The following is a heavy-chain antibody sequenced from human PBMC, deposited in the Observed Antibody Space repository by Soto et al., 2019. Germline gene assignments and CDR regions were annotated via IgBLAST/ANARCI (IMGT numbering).Heavy chain of an antibody. CDR1: GGSFSGYY. D-gene: IGHD5-18*01. J-gene: IGHJ6*02. CDR2: INYSEIT. CDR3: ARGKWSGYSDGTYYHGLEV. V-gene: IGHV4-34*01. Sequence: SETLSLTCAVYGGSFSGYYWSWIRQPPGKGLEWIGEINYSEITKYNPSLKSRVTISLDKSKNQFSLKVNSVTDADTAVYYCARGKWSGYSDGTYYHGLEVWGQGTTVT.